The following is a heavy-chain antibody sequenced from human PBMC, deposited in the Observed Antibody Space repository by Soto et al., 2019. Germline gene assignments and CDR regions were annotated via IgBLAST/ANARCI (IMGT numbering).Heavy chain of an antibody. D-gene: IGHD6-6*01. V-gene: IGHV4-34*01. CDR2: INHSGST. CDR3: ARLRSIAARPRSGNWFDP. Sequence: SETLSLTCAVYGGSFSGYYWSWIRQPPGKGLEWIGEINHSGSTNYNPSLKSRVAISVDTSKNQFSLKLSSVTAADTAVYYCARLRSIAARPRSGNWFDPWGQRTLVTVSS. J-gene: IGHJ5*02. CDR1: GGSFSGYY.